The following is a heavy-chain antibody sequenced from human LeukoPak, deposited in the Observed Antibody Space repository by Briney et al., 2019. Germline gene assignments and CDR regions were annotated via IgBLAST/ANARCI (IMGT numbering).Heavy chain of an antibody. Sequence: GGSLRLSCAASGFTFSSYAMSWVRQAPGKGLEWVSYISSSGSTIYYADSVKGRFTISRDNAKNSLYLQMNSLRAEDTAVYYCARDYDMVRGVIPPGAFDIWGQGTMVTVSS. CDR2: ISSSGSTI. CDR1: GFTFSSYA. J-gene: IGHJ3*02. V-gene: IGHV3-48*03. D-gene: IGHD3-10*01. CDR3: ARDYDMVRGVIPPGAFDI.